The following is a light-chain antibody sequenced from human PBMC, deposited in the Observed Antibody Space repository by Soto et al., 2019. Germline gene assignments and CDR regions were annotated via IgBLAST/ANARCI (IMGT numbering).Light chain of an antibody. V-gene: IGKV3-20*01. CDR3: QQYGSSPPFT. CDR2: SAT. Sequence: EIVLTQSPGTLSLSPGERATLSCRASQSVTYSQLAWYQQKPGQAPRLLIYSATMRATGIPDRFSGSGSGTDSTLTISRLEPEDFALYYCQQYGSSPPFTFGPGTKVDIK. CDR1: QSVTYSQ. J-gene: IGKJ3*01.